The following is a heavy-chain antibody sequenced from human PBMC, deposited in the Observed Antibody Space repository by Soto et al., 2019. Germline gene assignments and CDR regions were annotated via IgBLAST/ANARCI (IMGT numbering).Heavy chain of an antibody. D-gene: IGHD6-19*01. V-gene: IGHV4-59*11. CDR1: GGSISGHY. CDR2: IFYSGST. CDR3: ARVGSSGWSPDY. J-gene: IGHJ4*02. Sequence: SETLSLTCTVSGGSISGHYWIWIRQSPGKGLEWIGYIFYSGSTNYNPSLKSRVTLSADTSKNQFSLRLSSVTAADTAVYYCARVGSSGWSPDYWGQGTLVTGSS.